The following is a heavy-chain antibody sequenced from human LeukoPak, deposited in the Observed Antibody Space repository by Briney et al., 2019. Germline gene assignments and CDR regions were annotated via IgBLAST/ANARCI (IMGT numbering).Heavy chain of an antibody. V-gene: IGHV4-34*01. CDR3: AIVTGGYSYGQHNWFDP. CDR1: GGSFSGYY. Sequence: SETLSLTCAVYGGSFSGYYWSWIRQPPGKGLEWIGEINHSRSTNYNPSLESRVTISVDTSKNQFSLKLSSVTAADTAVYYCAIVTGGYSYGQHNWFDPWGQGTLVTVSS. D-gene: IGHD5-18*01. J-gene: IGHJ5*02. CDR2: INHSRST.